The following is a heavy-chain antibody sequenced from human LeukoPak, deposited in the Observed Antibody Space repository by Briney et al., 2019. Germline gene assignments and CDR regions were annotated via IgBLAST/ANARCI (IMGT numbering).Heavy chain of an antibody. V-gene: IGHV3-7*01. CDR3: ARVDYSAEFDL. Sequence: GGPLRLSCAASGFTFSSYWMSWVRQAPGKGLEWVANIKQDGSEKYYVDSVKGRFTISRDNAKNSLYLQMNSLRAEDTAVYYCARVDYSAEFDLWGQGTPVTVSS. D-gene: IGHD4-11*01. CDR2: IKQDGSEK. J-gene: IGHJ5*02. CDR1: GFTFSSYW.